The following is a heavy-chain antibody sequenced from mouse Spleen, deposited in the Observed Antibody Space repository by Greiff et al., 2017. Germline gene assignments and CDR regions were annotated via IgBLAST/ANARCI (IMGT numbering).Heavy chain of an antibody. CDR2: ISNGGGST. CDR1: GFTFSDYY. CDR3: ARHGGGYLDY. J-gene: IGHJ2*01. Sequence: DVMLVESGGGLVQPGGSLKLSCAASGFTFSDYYMYWVRQTPEKRLEWVAYISNGGGSTYYPDTVKGRFTISRDNAKNTLYLQMSRLKSEDTAMYYCARHGGGYLDYWGQGTTLTVSS. V-gene: IGHV5-12*01.